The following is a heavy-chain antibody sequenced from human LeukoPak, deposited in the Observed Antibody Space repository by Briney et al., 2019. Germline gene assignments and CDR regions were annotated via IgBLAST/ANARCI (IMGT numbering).Heavy chain of an antibody. CDR3: ARDPIVGATTSAGV. D-gene: IGHD1-26*01. Sequence: PGGSLRLSCAASGFTFSSYEMNWVRQAPGKGLEWVANIKQDGSEKYYVDSVKGRFTISRDNAKNSLYLQMNSLRAEDTAVYYCARDPIVGATTSAGVWGQGTLVTVSS. V-gene: IGHV3-7*01. CDR2: IKQDGSEK. CDR1: GFTFSSYE. J-gene: IGHJ4*02.